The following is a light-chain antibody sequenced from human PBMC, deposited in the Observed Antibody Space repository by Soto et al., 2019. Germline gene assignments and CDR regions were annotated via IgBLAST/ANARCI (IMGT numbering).Light chain of an antibody. CDR2: EGS. CDR1: SSEVGSYNL. V-gene: IGLV2-23*01. J-gene: IGLJ3*02. CDR3: CSYAGSSTNWV. Sequence: QSVLTQPASVSGSPGQSITISCTGTSSEVGSYNLVSWYQQHPGKAPKLMIYEGSKRPSGVSNRFSGSKSGNTASLTISGLQAEDEADYYCCSYAGSSTNWVFGGGTKVTVL.